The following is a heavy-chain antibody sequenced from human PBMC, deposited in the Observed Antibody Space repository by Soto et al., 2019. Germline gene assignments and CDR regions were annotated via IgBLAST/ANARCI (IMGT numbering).Heavy chain of an antibody. V-gene: IGHV3-21*01. D-gene: IGHD1-26*01. CDR2: ISATSTYI. CDR3: VRDFSRIVGATADAFDV. J-gene: IGHJ3*01. Sequence: GASLRLSCAASGLTFSTYCMNWVRQAPGKGLEWVSSISATSTYIYYADSVKGRFSISRDNAKNSLYLQINSLRAEDTAVYYCVRDFSRIVGATADAFDVWGQGTMVTVSS. CDR1: GLTFSTYC.